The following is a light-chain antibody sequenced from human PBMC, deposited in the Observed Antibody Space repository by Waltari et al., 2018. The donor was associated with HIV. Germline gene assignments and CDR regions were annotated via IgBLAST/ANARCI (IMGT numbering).Light chain of an antibody. J-gene: IGKJ3*01. V-gene: IGKV1-39*01. CDR3: QQSYSSPLT. Sequence: DIQMTQATSSLSASVGDSVSITCRASQSGSNEVIWYKQKPGKAPKVLIFDASSLQSGVPSRFSGSGSGTDFNLTINSLQVDDFASYFCQQSYSSPLTFGPGTKVEIK. CDR2: DAS. CDR1: QSGSNE.